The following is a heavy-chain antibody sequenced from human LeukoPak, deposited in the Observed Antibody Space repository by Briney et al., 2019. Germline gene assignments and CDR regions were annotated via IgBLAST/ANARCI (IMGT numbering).Heavy chain of an antibody. CDR1: GGSISSSSYY. CDR2: IYYSGST. D-gene: IGHD2-2*01. J-gene: IGHJ4*02. V-gene: IGHV4-39*02. Sequence: SETLSLTCTVSGGSISSSSYYWGWIRQPPGKGLEWIGSIYYSGSTYYNPSLKSRVTISVDTSKNQFSLKLSSVTAADTALYYCARDFCSTTSCRLDYWGQGTLVTVSS. CDR3: ARDFCSTTSCRLDY.